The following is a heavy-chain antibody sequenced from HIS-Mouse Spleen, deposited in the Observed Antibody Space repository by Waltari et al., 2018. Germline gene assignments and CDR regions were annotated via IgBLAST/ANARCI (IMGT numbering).Heavy chain of an antibody. J-gene: IGHJ5*02. CDR1: GYSISSGYY. CDR3: ARVKT. Sequence: QVQLQESGPGLVKPSETLSLTCTVSGYSISSGYYWGWIRQPPGKGLEWIGSIYHSGSTYYNPSLKSRVTISVDSSKNQFSLKLSSVTAADTAVYYCARVKTWGQGTLVTVSS. V-gene: IGHV4-38-2*02. CDR2: IYHSGST.